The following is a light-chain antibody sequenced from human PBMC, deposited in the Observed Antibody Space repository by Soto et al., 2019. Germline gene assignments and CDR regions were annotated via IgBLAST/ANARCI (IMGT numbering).Light chain of an antibody. CDR1: QRISSNS. Sequence: EIVLTQSPATLSLSPGERATLSCGASQRISSNSLAWYQQKPGLAPRLLIYDACNRATDIPGRFSDSESGTDFTLNISRLEPEDVAIYFCHQYGNSPSTFGRGTRLEI. V-gene: IGKV3D-20*01. CDR3: HQYGNSPST. CDR2: DAC. J-gene: IGKJ5*01.